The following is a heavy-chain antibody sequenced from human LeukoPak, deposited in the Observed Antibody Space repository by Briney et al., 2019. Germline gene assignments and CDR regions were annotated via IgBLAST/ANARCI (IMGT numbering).Heavy chain of an antibody. CDR2: IYYSGST. CDR1: GGSIGSSSYY. Sequence: PSETLSLTCTVSGGSIGSSSYYWGWIRQPPGKGLEWIGSIYYSGSTYYNPSLKSRVTISVDTSKNQFSLKLSSVTAADTAVYYCARGLSLFDYWGQGTLVTVSS. D-gene: IGHD2/OR15-2a*01. V-gene: IGHV4-39*01. J-gene: IGHJ4*02. CDR3: ARGLSLFDY.